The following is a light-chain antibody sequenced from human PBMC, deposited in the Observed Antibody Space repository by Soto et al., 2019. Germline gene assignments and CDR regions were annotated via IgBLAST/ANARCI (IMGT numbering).Light chain of an antibody. CDR2: GAS. CDR3: QQYNNWPWT. CDR1: QSISDT. V-gene: IGKV3-15*01. Sequence: EIVMTQSPATLSVSPGERATLFCRARQSISDTLAWYQQKPGQAPRLLIHGASTRATGFPARFSGSGSGTDFTLTISSLQSEDFAVYYCQQYNNWPWTFGQGTKVDIK. J-gene: IGKJ1*01.